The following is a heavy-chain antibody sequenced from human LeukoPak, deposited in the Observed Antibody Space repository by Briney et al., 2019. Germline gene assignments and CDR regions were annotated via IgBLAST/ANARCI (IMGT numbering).Heavy chain of an antibody. CDR3: ARDKEYEYVWESFRHYYFDY. V-gene: IGHV3-30*01. CDR2: ISHDGVKK. D-gene: IGHD3-16*02. Sequence: GGSLRLSCAGSGFTFSNYPMHWVRQAPGKGLEWVAVISHDGVKKYYADSVKGRFTISRDSSKNTLYLQMNSLRAEDTAVYYCARDKEYEYVWESFRHYYFDYWGQGTLVTVSS. J-gene: IGHJ4*02. CDR1: GFTFSNYP.